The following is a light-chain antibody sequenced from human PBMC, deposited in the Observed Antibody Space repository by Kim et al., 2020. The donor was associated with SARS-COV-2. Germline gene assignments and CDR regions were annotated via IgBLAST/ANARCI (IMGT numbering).Light chain of an antibody. CDR2: GKN. J-gene: IGLJ3*02. Sequence: SVALGKTVRITCQGDSLRSYYASWYQQKPGQAPVLVIYGKNNRPSGIPDRFSGSSSGNTASLTITGAQAEDEADYYCNSRDSSVWVFGGGTQLTVL. V-gene: IGLV3-19*01. CDR1: SLRSYY. CDR3: NSRDSSVWV.